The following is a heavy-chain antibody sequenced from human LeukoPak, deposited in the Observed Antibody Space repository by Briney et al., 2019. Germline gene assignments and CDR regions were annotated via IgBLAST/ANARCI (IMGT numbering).Heavy chain of an antibody. J-gene: IGHJ3*01. CDR1: GFIFNNYW. D-gene: IGHD6-19*01. Sequence: PGGSLRLSCEASGFIFNNYWMSWVRQTPGEGLEWVANIKEDGSEQYYVDFVKGRFTITRDNAKNLLYLQVNSLGAEDTAVYYCARDVSNSGWYEGTFDVWGQGTMVTVSS. CDR2: IKEDGSEQ. CDR3: ARDVSNSGWYEGTFDV. V-gene: IGHV3-7*03.